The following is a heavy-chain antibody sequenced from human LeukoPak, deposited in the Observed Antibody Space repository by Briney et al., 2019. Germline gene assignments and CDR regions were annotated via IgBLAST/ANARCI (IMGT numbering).Heavy chain of an antibody. Sequence: GGSLRLSCAASGLTFSSYAMSWVRQAPGKGLEWVSAISGSGGSTYYADSVKGRFTISRDNSKSTLYLQMNSLRAEDTAVYYCAKDPLTTVAYYFDYWGQGTLVTVSS. CDR2: ISGSGGST. J-gene: IGHJ4*02. CDR1: GLTFSSYA. D-gene: IGHD4-23*01. V-gene: IGHV3-23*01. CDR3: AKDPLTTVAYYFDY.